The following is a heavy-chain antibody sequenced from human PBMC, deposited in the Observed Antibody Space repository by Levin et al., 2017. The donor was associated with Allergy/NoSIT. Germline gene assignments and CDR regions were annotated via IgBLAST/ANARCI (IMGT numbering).Heavy chain of an antibody. CDR2: VYSDGTIT. J-gene: IGHJ4*02. Sequence: LSLPCAASGFTFSNYYMHWVRQAPGKGLEWVSRVYSDGTITDYADSVKGRFTISRDNARNTLYLQMNSLRAEDTAVYYCARGGCSSTSCLDNWGQGILVTVSS. CDR3: ARGGCSSTSCLDN. CDR1: GFTFSNYY. V-gene: IGHV3-74*01. D-gene: IGHD2-2*01.